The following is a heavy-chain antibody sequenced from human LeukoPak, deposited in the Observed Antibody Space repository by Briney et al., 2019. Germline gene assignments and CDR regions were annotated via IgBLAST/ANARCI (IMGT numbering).Heavy chain of an antibody. J-gene: IGHJ4*02. Sequence: ASVNVSCKASGYTFNIYGISWVRQAPGQGLEWMGWISVYNGNTNYVQKLQGRVTMTTDTSTSTAYMELRSLRSDDTAVYYCARDSNILTGYYNRFDYWGQGTLVTVSS. D-gene: IGHD3-9*01. V-gene: IGHV1-18*01. CDR3: ARDSNILTGYYNRFDY. CDR2: ISVYNGNT. CDR1: GYTFNIYG.